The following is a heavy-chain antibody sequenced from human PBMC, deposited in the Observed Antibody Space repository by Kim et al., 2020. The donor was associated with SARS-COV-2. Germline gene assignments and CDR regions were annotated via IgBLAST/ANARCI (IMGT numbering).Heavy chain of an antibody. D-gene: IGHD6-13*01. J-gene: IGHJ4*02. V-gene: IGHV1-69*04. Sequence: AQKFQGRCTITAEKSTSTAYMELSSLRSEDTAVYYCAREGVSAGTHFDYWGQGTLVTVSS. CDR3: AREGVSAGTHFDY.